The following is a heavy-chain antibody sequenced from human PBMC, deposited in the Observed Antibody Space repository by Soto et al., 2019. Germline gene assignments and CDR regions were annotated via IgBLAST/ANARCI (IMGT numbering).Heavy chain of an antibody. CDR3: TRGQAGGSYSDY. V-gene: IGHV3-49*04. CDR2: IRSKTYGATI. CDR1: GFTFRDHA. Sequence: PGGSLRLSCTASGFTFRDHAMSWVRQTPGIGLECVGFIRSKTYGATIEYAASVKGRFTISRDDSKSTVYLQMNSLKTEDTAVYFCTRGQAGGSYSDYWGQGTLVTVSS. J-gene: IGHJ4*02. D-gene: IGHD1-26*01.